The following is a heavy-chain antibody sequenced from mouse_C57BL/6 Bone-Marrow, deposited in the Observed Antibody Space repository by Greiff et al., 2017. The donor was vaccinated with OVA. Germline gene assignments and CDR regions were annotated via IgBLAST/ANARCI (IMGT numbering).Heavy chain of an antibody. CDR1: GFNIKDYY. D-gene: IGHD1-1*01. CDR3: ARSITTVVAHYAMDY. CDR2: IDPEDGET. Sequence: EVQLQQSGAELVKPGASVKLSCTASGFNIKDYYMHWVKQRTEQGLEWIGRIDPEDGETKYAPKFQGKATITAATSSNTAYLQLSSLTSEDTAVYYCARSITTVVAHYAMDYWGQGTSVTVSS. J-gene: IGHJ4*01. V-gene: IGHV14-2*01.